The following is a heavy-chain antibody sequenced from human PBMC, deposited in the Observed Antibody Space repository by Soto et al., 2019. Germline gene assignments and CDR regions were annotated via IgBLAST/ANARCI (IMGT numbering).Heavy chain of an antibody. D-gene: IGHD3-22*01. J-gene: IGHJ6*02. Sequence: SVKVSCKASGGTFSSYAISWVRQAPGQGLEWMGGIIPIFGTANYAQKFQGRVTITADESTSTAYMELSSLRSEDTAVYYCAREWLPPQVPSYYYGMDVWGQGTTVTVSS. CDR2: IIPIFGTA. V-gene: IGHV1-69*13. CDR1: GGTFSSYA. CDR3: AREWLPPQVPSYYYGMDV.